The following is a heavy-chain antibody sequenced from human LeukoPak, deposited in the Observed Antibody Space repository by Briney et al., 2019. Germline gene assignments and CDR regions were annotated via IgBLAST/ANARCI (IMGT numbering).Heavy chain of an antibody. CDR1: GGSISSYY. J-gene: IGHJ3*02. CDR3: ARIISGSYSPDAFDI. V-gene: IGHV4-39*07. Sequence: SETLSLTCTVSGGSISSYYWGWIRQPPGKGLEWIGSIYYSGSTYYNPSLKSRVTISVDTSKNQFSLKLSSVTAADTAVYYCARIISGSYSPDAFDIWGQGTMVTVSS. CDR2: IYYSGST. D-gene: IGHD1-26*01.